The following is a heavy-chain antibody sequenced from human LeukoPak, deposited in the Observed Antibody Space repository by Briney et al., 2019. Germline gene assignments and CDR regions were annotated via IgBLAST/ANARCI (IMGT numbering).Heavy chain of an antibody. V-gene: IGHV3-23*01. D-gene: IGHD6-13*01. CDR1: GFTFTTFA. Sequence: GGSLRLSCAASGFTFTTFAMSWVRQAPGKGLEWVSAISGSGDSTYYGDSVKGRFTISRDNSKNTLYLQMNSLRAEDTAVYYCAKTRPLDSSSWSHGDYWGQGTLVTVSS. J-gene: IGHJ4*02. CDR2: ISGSGDST. CDR3: AKTRPLDSSSWSHGDY.